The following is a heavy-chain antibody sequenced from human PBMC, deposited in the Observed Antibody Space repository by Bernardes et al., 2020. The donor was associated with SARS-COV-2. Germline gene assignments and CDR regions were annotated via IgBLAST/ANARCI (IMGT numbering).Heavy chain of an antibody. J-gene: IGHJ4*02. CDR2: ISASGST. V-gene: IGHV4-61*02. D-gene: IGHD6-19*01. Sequence: SETLSLTCAVSDGAISSGSFYWSWIRQPAGKGLEWVGRISASGSTNYNPSLKSRVTMSVDTSKNQFSLKLTSVTAADTAVYYCARDGRISVPGTDYFDFWGQGILVTVSS. CDR3: ARDGRISVPGTDYFDF. CDR1: DGAISSGSFY.